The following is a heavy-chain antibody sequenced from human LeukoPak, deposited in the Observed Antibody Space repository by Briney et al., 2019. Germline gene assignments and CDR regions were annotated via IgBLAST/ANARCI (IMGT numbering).Heavy chain of an antibody. Sequence: SETLSLTCTVSGGSISSGDYYWSWIRQPPGKGLEWIGYIYYSGSTYYNPSLKSRVTISVDTSKNQFSLKLSSVTAADTAVYYCARDRDDSSGYLIDYWGQGTLVTVSS. CDR2: IYYSGST. D-gene: IGHD3-22*01. CDR1: GGSISSGDYY. CDR3: ARDRDDSSGYLIDY. V-gene: IGHV4-30-4*01. J-gene: IGHJ4*02.